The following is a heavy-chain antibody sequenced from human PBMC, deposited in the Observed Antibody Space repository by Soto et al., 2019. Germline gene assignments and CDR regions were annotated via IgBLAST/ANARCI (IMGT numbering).Heavy chain of an antibody. J-gene: IGHJ4*02. V-gene: IGHV1-2*02. CDR3: GRGRSGQIVVFY. D-gene: IGHD1-26*01. Sequence: GDSVKVSCKASGYTFTGHYIHWVRQAPEQGPEWMGEIGPESGATRYAEKFQGRVTMTLDTSITTVYMELKNLSPDDTAVYYCGRGRSGQIVVFYWGQGSPVTVS. CDR2: IGPESGAT. CDR1: GYTFTGHY.